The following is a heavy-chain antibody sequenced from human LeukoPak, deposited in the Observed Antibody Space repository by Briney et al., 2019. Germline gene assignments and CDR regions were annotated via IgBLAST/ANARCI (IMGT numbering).Heavy chain of an antibody. D-gene: IGHD7-27*01. V-gene: IGHV3-11*04. J-gene: IGHJ4*02. CDR2: IYNGGDTI. CDR1: GYTFREHY. Sequence: GGSLRLSCAPSGYTFREHYMSGLRQARGEGGESVSYIYNGGDTIYYADSVGGRFNISRDNAESSLYLQMNSLRAEDTAVYYCARGHWGLDYWGRGTLVTVSS. CDR3: ARGHWGLDY.